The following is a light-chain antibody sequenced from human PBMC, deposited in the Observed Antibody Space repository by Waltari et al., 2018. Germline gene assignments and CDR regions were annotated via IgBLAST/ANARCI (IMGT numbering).Light chain of an antibody. CDR2: AAS. Sequence: VVLTQSPGTLSLSPGERATLSCRASPSIGRYLVWYQQRPGQAPRLLIYAASTRATGIPDMFSGSGSGTDFTLTISRLEPEDFAVYYCQNHERLPATFGQGTKVEIK. CDR1: PSIGRY. CDR3: QNHERLPAT. V-gene: IGKV3-20*01. J-gene: IGKJ1*01.